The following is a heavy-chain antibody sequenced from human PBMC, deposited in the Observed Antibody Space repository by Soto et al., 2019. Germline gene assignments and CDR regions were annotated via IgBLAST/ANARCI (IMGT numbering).Heavy chain of an antibody. Sequence: GGTLRLSCVASGFTFKAYAMGWVRQAPGKGLEWVSSITATNGNTYYADSVRGRFTISRDNSRNSLFLQMNGLRPEDSALYYCAKDEGTSSTVFDYWGQGTLVTVSS. CDR2: ITATNGNT. J-gene: IGHJ4*02. V-gene: IGHV3-23*01. CDR1: GFTFKAYA. CDR3: AKDEGTSSTVFDY. D-gene: IGHD4-4*01.